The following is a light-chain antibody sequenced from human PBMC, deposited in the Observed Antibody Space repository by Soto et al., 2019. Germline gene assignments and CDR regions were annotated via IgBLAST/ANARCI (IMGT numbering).Light chain of an antibody. Sequence: DIPMTQSPSTLSASVGDRVTITCRASQSIYSWWAWYQQKPGKAPKLLIYDASRLESGVPSRFSGSGSGTEFTLTSSSLQPDDFATYYCQQYNSYPPFGQGTKVEIK. J-gene: IGKJ1*01. CDR2: DAS. V-gene: IGKV1-5*01. CDR3: QQYNSYPP. CDR1: QSIYSW.